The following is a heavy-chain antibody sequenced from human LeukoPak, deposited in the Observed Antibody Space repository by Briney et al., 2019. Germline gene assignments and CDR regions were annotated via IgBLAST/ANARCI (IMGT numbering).Heavy chain of an antibody. CDR3: AKGLFSGYDKYLDS. CDR1: GFTFSSYS. CDR2: ISSTSSDI. J-gene: IGHJ4*02. D-gene: IGHD5-12*01. V-gene: IGHV3-21*04. Sequence: KPGGSLRLSCAASGFTFSSYSMNWVRQAPGKGLEWVSFISSTSSDINYADSVRDRFTISRDNAKNSLFLQMDSLRVEDTAVYYCAKGLFSGYDKYLDSWGQGTLVTVSS.